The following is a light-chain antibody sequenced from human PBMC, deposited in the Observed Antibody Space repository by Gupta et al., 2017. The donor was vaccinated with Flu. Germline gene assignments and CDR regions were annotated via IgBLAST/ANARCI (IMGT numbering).Light chain of an antibody. J-gene: IGKJ2*01. CDR3: QQYNSYSYT. V-gene: IGKV1-5*03. Sequence: DIQMTQSPSTLSASVGDRVTITCRASQSIDSYLAWYQQKPGKAPNLLIYRASTLQSGVPSRFRGSGSGTEFTLTISILQPDDFATYYCQQYNSYSYTFGQGTKVEIK. CDR1: QSIDSY. CDR2: RAS.